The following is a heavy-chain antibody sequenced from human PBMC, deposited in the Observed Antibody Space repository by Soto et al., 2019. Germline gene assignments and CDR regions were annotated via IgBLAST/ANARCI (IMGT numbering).Heavy chain of an antibody. CDR3: ARAQTQPYYYDSSGMFEP. Sequence: SETLSLTCSVSGGSISSYYWSWIRQPPGKGLEWIGYIYYSGSTNYNPSLKSRVTISVDTSKNQFSLKLSSVTAADTAVYYCARAQTQPYYYDSSGMFEPWGQGTLVTVSS. V-gene: IGHV4-59*01. CDR2: IYYSGST. D-gene: IGHD3-22*01. CDR1: GGSISSYY. J-gene: IGHJ5*02.